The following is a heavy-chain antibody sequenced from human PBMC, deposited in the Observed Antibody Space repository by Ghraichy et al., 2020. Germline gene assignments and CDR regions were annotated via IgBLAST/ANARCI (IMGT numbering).Heavy chain of an antibody. V-gene: IGHV4-39*01. CDR1: GGSISSSSYY. D-gene: IGHD6-13*01. Sequence: SETLSLTCTVSGGSISSSSYYWGWIRQPPGKGLEWIGSIYYSGSTYYNPSLKSRVTISVDTSKNQFSLKLSSVTAADTAVYYCARHTHIAAAGIGYFDLWGRGTLVTVSS. CDR2: IYYSGST. CDR3: ARHTHIAAAGIGYFDL. J-gene: IGHJ2*01.